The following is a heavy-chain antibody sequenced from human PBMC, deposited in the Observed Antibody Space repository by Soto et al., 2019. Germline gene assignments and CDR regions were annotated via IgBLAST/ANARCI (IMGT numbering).Heavy chain of an antibody. Sequence: ASVKVSCKDSGGTSRNYVISWVRQAPGQGLEWMGWIIPTCGGTNYAQKFQGWVTMTRDTSISTAYMELSRLRSDDTAVYYCARGRYCISTSCYAGFSWFEPWGQGTLVTVSS. J-gene: IGHJ5*02. CDR3: ARGRYCISTSCYAGFSWFEP. D-gene: IGHD2-2*01. CDR2: IIPTCGGT. V-gene: IGHV1-2*04. CDR1: GGTSRNYV.